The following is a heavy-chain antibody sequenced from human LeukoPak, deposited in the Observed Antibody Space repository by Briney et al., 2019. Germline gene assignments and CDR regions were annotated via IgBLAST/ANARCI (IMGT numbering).Heavy chain of an antibody. V-gene: IGHV1-2*02. Sequence: ASVKVSCKASGYTFTGYYMHWVRQAPGQGLEWMGWINPNSGGTNYAQKFQGRVTMTRDTSISTAYMELSRLRSDDTAVYYCARDPHCSSTSCPDPWGQGTLVTVSS. D-gene: IGHD2-2*01. CDR3: ARDPHCSSTSCPDP. J-gene: IGHJ5*02. CDR2: INPNSGGT. CDR1: GYTFTGYY.